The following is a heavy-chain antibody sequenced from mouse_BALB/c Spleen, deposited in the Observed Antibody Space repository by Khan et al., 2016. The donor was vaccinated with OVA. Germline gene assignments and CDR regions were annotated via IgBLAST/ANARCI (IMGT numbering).Heavy chain of an antibody. CDR3: ATAGSDVFTY. J-gene: IGHJ3*01. D-gene: IGHD3-2*01. V-gene: IGHV1-77*01. CDR1: GYTFTDYV. Sequence: QVQLQQSGPELVKPGASVKMSCKASGYTFTDYVMNWVKQRNGQGLEWMGQIYPGSDSTYYNEKFKSKATLTADRSSRTAFMQLSHQTAEDAGASICATAGSDVFTYWGQGTLVTVSA. CDR2: IYPGSDST.